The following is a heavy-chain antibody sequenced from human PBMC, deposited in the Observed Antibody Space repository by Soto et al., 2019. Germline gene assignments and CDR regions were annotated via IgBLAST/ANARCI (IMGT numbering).Heavy chain of an antibody. CDR2: MNQYGSEK. D-gene: IGHD2-2*01. CDR3: ATDYQSHFDY. Sequence: EVQLVESGGGLVQPGGSLRLSCSASRFAFGNSWMTWIRQAPGKGLEWVANMNQYGSEKYYVDSVKGRFTISRDNAKNSLYLQMSSLRAEDTAVYYCATDYQSHFDYWGQRTLVTVSS. V-gene: IGHV3-7*01. CDR1: RFAFGNSW. J-gene: IGHJ4*02.